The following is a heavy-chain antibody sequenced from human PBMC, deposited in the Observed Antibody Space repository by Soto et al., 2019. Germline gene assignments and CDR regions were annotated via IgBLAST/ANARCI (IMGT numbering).Heavy chain of an antibody. J-gene: IGHJ6*02. Sequence: SVKVSCKXSGGTFSSYTMSWVRQAPGQGLEWMGGIIPIFGTTTYAHKFQGRVTITADESTSTVYMELSSLRGEDTAVYYSARGALTTLAYYYGMDVWGQGTTVTVSS. CDR1: GGTFSSYT. V-gene: IGHV1-69*13. CDR2: IIPIFGTT. D-gene: IGHD4-4*01. CDR3: ARGALTTLAYYYGMDV.